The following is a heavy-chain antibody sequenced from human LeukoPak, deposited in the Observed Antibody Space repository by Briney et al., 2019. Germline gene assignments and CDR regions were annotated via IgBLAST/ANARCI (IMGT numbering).Heavy chain of an antibody. CDR3: ARLSWLRHACDI. D-gene: IGHD5-12*01. J-gene: IGHJ3*02. Sequence: EASVKVSYTSSGGTFSSYAISWVRQAPGQGLEWMGGIIPIFGTANYAQKFQGRVTITADESTSTAYMELSRLRSDDTAVYYCARLSWLRHACDIWGQGTMVTVSS. CDR1: GGTFSSYA. CDR2: IIPIFGTA. V-gene: IGHV1-69*13.